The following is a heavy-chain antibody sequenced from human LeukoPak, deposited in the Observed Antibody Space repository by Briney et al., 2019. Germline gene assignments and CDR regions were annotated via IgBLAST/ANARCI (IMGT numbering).Heavy chain of an antibody. CDR2: IFYSGTT. CDR1: GDSISSSSYY. J-gene: IGHJ4*02. V-gene: IGHV4-61*05. CDR3: ARPTSKLGSFDY. D-gene: IGHD2/OR15-2a*01. Sequence: PSETVSLTCSVSGDSISSSSYYWGWIRQPPGKGLEWIGFIFYSGTTNYNPSLKSRVTISVDTSKNQFSLKLSSVTAADTAVYYCARPTSKLGSFDYWGQGTLVTVSS.